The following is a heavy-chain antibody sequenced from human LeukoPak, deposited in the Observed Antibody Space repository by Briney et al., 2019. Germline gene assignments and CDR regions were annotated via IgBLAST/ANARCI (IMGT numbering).Heavy chain of an antibody. D-gene: IGHD1-14*01. Sequence: PGGSLRLSCAASGFTFSSYDMHWVRQATGKGLEWVSAIGTAGDTYYPGSVKGRFTISRENAKNSLYPQMNSLRAEDTAVYYCARDITPGYRMAWFDPWGQGTLVTVSS. J-gene: IGHJ5*02. V-gene: IGHV3-13*01. CDR2: IGTAGDT. CDR1: GFTFSSYD. CDR3: ARDITPGYRMAWFDP.